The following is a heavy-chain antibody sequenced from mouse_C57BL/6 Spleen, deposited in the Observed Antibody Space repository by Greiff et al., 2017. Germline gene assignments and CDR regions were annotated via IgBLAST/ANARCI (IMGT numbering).Heavy chain of an antibody. V-gene: IGHV1-54*01. CDR3: ARRDYSNFFDY. Sequence: VQLQQSGAELVRPGPSVKVSCKASGYAFTNYLIEWVKQRPGQGLEWIGVINPGSGGTNYNEKFKGKATLTADKSSSTAYMQLISLTSEDTAVYGCARRDYSNFFDYWGQGTTLTVSS. CDR2: INPGSGGT. D-gene: IGHD2-5*01. CDR1: GYAFTNYL. J-gene: IGHJ2*01.